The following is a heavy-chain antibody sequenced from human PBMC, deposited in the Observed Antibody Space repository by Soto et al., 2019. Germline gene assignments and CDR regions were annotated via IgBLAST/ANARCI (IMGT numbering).Heavy chain of an antibody. CDR3: ARSYDFWSGYYLDY. Sequence: EVQLVESGGGLVQPGGSLRLSCAASGFTFSSYSMNWVRQAPGKGLEWVSYISSSSSTIYYADSVKGRFTISRDNAKNSLDLQMNSLGDEDTAVYYCARSYDFWSGYYLDYWGQGTLVTVSS. J-gene: IGHJ4*02. CDR2: ISSSSSTI. CDR1: GFTFSSYS. D-gene: IGHD3-3*01. V-gene: IGHV3-48*02.